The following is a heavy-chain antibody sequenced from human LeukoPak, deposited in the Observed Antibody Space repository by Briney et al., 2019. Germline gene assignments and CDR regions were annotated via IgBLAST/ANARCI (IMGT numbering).Heavy chain of an antibody. Sequence: ASVKVSCKVSGYTLTALSIHWVRQAPGKGLEWMGGFDPEHGETIYAQNFQGRVTMTEDTSTDTAYMELSSLRPEDTAVYYCATGLGGIYDYWGQGTLVTVSS. CDR2: FDPEHGET. CDR3: ATGLGGIYDY. D-gene: IGHD1-26*01. CDR1: GYTLTALS. V-gene: IGHV1-24*01. J-gene: IGHJ4*02.